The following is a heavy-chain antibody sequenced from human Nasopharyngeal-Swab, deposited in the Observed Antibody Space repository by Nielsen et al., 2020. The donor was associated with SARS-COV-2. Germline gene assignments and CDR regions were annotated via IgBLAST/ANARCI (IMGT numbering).Heavy chain of an antibody. D-gene: IGHD6-13*01. J-gene: IGHJ6*04. V-gene: IGHV4-31*02. CDR3: ARGQQLVTMDV. Sequence: WIRQPPGKGLEWIGYIYYSGSTYYNPSLKSRVTISVDTSKNQFSLKLSSVTAADTAVYYCARGQQLVTMDVWGKGTTGTVSS. CDR2: IYYSGST.